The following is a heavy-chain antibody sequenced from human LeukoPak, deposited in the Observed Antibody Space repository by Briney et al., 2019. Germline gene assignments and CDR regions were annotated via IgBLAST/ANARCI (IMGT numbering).Heavy chain of an antibody. CDR3: VTTRSSSWPPFDP. CDR2: ISSNGGST. D-gene: IGHD2-2*01. Sequence: GGSLRLSCSASGFTFSSNAMHWVRQAPGKGLEYVSAISSNGGSTYYADSVKGRFTISRDNSKNTLYLQMSSLRAEDTAVYYCVTTRSSSWPPFDPWGQGTLVTVSS. J-gene: IGHJ5*02. CDR1: GFTFSSNA. V-gene: IGHV3-64D*06.